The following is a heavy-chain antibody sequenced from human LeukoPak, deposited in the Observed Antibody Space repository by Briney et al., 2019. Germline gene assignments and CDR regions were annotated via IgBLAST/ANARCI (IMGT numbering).Heavy chain of an antibody. J-gene: IGHJ4*02. CDR3: AKADYYDSSGYYYSPHSLDY. D-gene: IGHD3-22*01. CDR1: GFTFSSYG. V-gene: IGHV3-23*01. CDR2: ISGSGGST. Sequence: PGGSLRLSCAASGFTFSSYGMSWVRQAPGKGLEWVSAISGSGGSTYYADSVKGRFTISRDNSKNTLYLQMNSLRAEDTAVYYCAKADYYDSSGYYYSPHSLDYWGQGTLVTVSS.